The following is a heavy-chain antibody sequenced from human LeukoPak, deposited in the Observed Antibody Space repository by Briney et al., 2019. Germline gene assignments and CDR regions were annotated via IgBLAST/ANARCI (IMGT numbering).Heavy chain of an antibody. CDR3: ARVTEAPYYFDY. J-gene: IGHJ4*02. CDR2: INQDGSEK. D-gene: IGHD2-21*02. V-gene: IGHV3-7*02. CDR1: GFTYTNSFNSW. Sequence: PGGSLRLSCEASGFTYTNSFNSWMSWVRQAPGKGLEWVANINQDGSEKYYVDSVKGRFTISRDNAKNSLYLQMNSLRAEDTAVYYCARVTEAPYYFDYWGQGTLVTVSS.